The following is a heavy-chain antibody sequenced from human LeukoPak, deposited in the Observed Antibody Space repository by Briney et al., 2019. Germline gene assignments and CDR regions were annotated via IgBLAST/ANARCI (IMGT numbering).Heavy chain of an antibody. D-gene: IGHD3-10*01. Sequence: GESLKISCKTSGYKFSDYYIGWVRQRPGKGLEWTGIIYPGDSDLRYSPSFQGQVTISADKSIRTAYLHWSSLKASDTAMYYCARRPAGGVFDFWGQGTLVTVSS. CDR1: GYKFSDYY. CDR2: IYPGDSDL. V-gene: IGHV5-51*01. J-gene: IGHJ4*02. CDR3: ARRPAGGVFDF.